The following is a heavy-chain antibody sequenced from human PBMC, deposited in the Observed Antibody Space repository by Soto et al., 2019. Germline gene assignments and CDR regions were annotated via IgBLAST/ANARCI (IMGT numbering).Heavy chain of an antibody. CDR3: ARESTVTIRAFDY. CDR1: GGSISSGGYY. V-gene: IGHV4-31*03. J-gene: IGHJ4*02. D-gene: IGHD4-17*01. CDR2: INYSGST. Sequence: QVQLQESGPGLVKPSQTLSLTCTVSGGSISSGGYYWSWIRQHPGKGLEWIGYINYSGSTYYNPSLRSRVTISVDTSKNQFSLKLSSVTAADTAVYYCARESTVTIRAFDYWGQGTLVTVSS.